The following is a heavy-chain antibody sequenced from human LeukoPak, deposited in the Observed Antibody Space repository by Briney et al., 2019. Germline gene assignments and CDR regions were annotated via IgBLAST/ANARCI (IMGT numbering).Heavy chain of an antibody. J-gene: IGHJ4*02. CDR1: GGSISSYY. D-gene: IGHD6-25*01. Sequence: SETLSLTCTVSGGSISSYYWGWIRQPPGKGLEWIGYIYYSGSTNYNPSLKSRVTISVDTSKNQFSLKLSSVTAADTAVYYCARVGKDSSGWQYYFDYWGQGTLVTVSS. V-gene: IGHV4-59*01. CDR3: ARVGKDSSGWQYYFDY. CDR2: IYYSGST.